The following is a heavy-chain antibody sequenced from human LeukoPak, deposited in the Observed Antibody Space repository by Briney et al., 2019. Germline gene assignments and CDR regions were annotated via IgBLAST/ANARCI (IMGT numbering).Heavy chain of an antibody. CDR1: GFTFSSYA. CDR2: ISGSGGST. V-gene: IGHV3-23*01. Sequence: GGSLRLSCAASGFTFSSYAMSWVRQAPGKGLEWVSAISGSGGSTYYADSVKGRFTISRDNSKNTLYLQMNSLRAEDTAVYYCAKESKYCSGGSCYSSYYYYYYMDVWGKGTTVTVSS. CDR3: AKESKYCSGGSCYSSYYYYYYMDV. J-gene: IGHJ6*03. D-gene: IGHD2-15*01.